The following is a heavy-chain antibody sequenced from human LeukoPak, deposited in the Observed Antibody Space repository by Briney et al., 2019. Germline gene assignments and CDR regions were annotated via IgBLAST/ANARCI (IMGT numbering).Heavy chain of an antibody. Sequence: SETLSFTCTVSGGSISSLDWSWIRRPLGKGLEWIGDFYYSGSTNYTHCLKGRVSISLDTSKSQCSLKLSSVSHSSLKLSSVTAADTAIYYCARAPEDYEGNGYTAYDIWGQGTMVTVSS. D-gene: IGHD3-22*01. CDR1: GGSISSLD. CDR2: FYYSGST. J-gene: IGHJ3*02. CDR3: TAADTAIYYCARAPEDYEGNGYTAYDI. V-gene: IGHV4-59*13.